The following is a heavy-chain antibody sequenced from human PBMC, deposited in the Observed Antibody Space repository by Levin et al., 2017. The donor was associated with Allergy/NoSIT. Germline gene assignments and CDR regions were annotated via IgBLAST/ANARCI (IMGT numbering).Heavy chain of an antibody. CDR3: ARMYCSSTSCYAGMGLNWFDP. CDR2: IYYSGST. J-gene: IGHJ5*02. CDR1: GGSISSYY. D-gene: IGHD2-2*01. Sequence: PSKTLSLTCTVSGGSISSYYWSWIRQPPGKGLEWIGYIYYSGSTNYNPSLKSRVTISVDTSKNQFSLKLSSVTAADTAVYYCARMYCSSTSCYAGMGLNWFDPWGQGTLVTVSS. V-gene: IGHV4-59*01.